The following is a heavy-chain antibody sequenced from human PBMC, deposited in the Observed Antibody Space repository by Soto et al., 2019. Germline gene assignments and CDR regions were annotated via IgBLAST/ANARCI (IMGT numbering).Heavy chain of an antibody. Sequence: PGGSLRLSCAASGFTFSGYWMHWVRQAPGKGLVWVSRIYTDGSITTYADSVKGRFTMSRDNARNTLYLQMSSLRAEDTAVYYCVRDFGYGGATSVPLYFDYWGQGTLVTVSS. J-gene: IGHJ4*02. D-gene: IGHD1-26*01. CDR3: VRDFGYGGATSVPLYFDY. V-gene: IGHV3-74*03. CDR2: IYTDGSIT. CDR1: GFTFSGYW.